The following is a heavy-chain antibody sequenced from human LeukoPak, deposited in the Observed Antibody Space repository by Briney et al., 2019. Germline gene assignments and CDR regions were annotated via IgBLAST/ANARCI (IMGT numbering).Heavy chain of an antibody. D-gene: IGHD3-22*01. CDR1: EFTFCSYA. J-gene: IGHJ6*03. V-gene: IGHV3-23*01. CDR2: IIYSSEST. CDR3: AKGSDDSSCYYYSHYYYYMDV. Sequence: GGSLRLSCAASEFTFCSYAMIWVRQAPGKGLEWVSAIIYSSESTYYRVSVKARLTISRDNSNNTLFLQMNSLRVEDTAVYYCAKGSDDSSCYYYSHYYYYMDVWGKGTTVTVSS.